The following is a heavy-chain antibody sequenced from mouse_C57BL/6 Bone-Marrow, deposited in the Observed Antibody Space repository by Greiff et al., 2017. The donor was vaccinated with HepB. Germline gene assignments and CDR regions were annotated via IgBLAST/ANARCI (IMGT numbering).Heavy chain of an antibody. CDR1: GYTFTSYW. V-gene: IGHV1-59*01. Sequence: QVQLQQPGAELVRPGTSVKLSCKASGYTFTSYWMPWVKQRPGQGLEWIGVIDPSDSYTNYNQKFKGKATLTVDTSSSTAYMQLSSLTSEDSAVYYCARDGYGYFDVWGTGTTVTVSS. CDR2: IDPSDSYT. CDR3: ARDGYGYFDV. J-gene: IGHJ1*03. D-gene: IGHD2-3*01.